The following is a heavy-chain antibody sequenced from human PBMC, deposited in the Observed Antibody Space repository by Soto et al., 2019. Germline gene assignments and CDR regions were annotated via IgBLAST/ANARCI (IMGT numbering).Heavy chain of an antibody. V-gene: IGHV4-34*01. D-gene: IGHD2-2*01. CDR3: ARERGDCSSTSCYLVYYYYYMDV. CDR1: GGSFSGYY. Sequence: SETLFLTCAVYGGSFSGYYWSWIRQPPGKGLEWIGEINHSGSTNYNPSLKSRVTISVDTSKNQFSLKLSSVTAADTAVYYCARERGDCSSTSCYLVYYYYYMDVWGKGTTVTVSS. CDR2: INHSGST. J-gene: IGHJ6*03.